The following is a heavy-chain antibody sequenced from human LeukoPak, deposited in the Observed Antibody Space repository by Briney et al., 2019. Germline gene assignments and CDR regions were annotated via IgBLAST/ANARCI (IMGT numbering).Heavy chain of an antibody. CDR3: ARGRSEYYFDY. Sequence: ASVKVSCKASGYTFTTYGFSWVRQAPGQGLEWMGWISAYNGNTHYAQKLQDRVTMTTDTSTTTAYMELSRLRSDDTAVYYCARGRSEYYFDYWGQGTLATVSS. D-gene: IGHD3-10*01. CDR1: GYTFTTYG. V-gene: IGHV1-18*01. J-gene: IGHJ4*02. CDR2: ISAYNGNT.